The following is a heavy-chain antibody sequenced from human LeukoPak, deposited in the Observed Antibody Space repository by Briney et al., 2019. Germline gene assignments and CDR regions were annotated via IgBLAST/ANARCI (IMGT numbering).Heavy chain of an antibody. CDR1: GGSISSSSYY. CDR2: IYYSGST. CDR3: ASENYYDSSGYYSDAFDI. D-gene: IGHD3-22*01. V-gene: IGHV4-39*01. Sequence: PSETLSLTCTVSGGSISSSSYYWGWIRQPPGKGLECIGSIYYSGSTYYNPSLKSRVTISVDTSKNQFSLKLSSVTAADTAVYYCASENYYDSSGYYSDAFDIWGQGTMVTVSS. J-gene: IGHJ3*02.